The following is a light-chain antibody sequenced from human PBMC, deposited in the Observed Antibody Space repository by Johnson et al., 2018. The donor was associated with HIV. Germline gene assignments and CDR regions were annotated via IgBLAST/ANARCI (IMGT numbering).Light chain of an antibody. CDR2: ENN. CDR3: GTWDTSLSAFV. CDR1: SSNVGSSF. V-gene: IGLV1-51*01. J-gene: IGLJ1*01. Sequence: QSVLTQPPSVSAAPGQTVTISCSGSSSNVGSSFVSWYRQVPGTAPKLLIYENNKRPLGIPDRFSGSKSGTSAHLGLTGLQTGDEADFYCGTWDTSLSAFVFGTGTKVTV.